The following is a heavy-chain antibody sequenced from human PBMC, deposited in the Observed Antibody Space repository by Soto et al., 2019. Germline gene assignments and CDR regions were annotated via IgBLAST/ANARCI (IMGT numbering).Heavy chain of an antibody. J-gene: IGHJ4*02. CDR3: AKTYYDSSGYQIRYYFDY. D-gene: IGHD3-22*01. CDR1: GFTFSSYA. V-gene: IGHV3-23*01. CDR2: ISGSGGST. Sequence: PGGSLRLSCAASGFTFSSYAMSWVRQAPGKGLEWVSAISGSGGSTYYADSVKGRFTISRDNSKNTLYLQMNSLRAEDTAVYYCAKTYYDSSGYQIRYYFDYWGQGTPVTVSS.